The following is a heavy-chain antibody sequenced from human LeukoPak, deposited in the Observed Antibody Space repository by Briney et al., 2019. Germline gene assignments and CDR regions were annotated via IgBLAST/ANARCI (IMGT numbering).Heavy chain of an antibody. D-gene: IGHD6-13*01. J-gene: IGHJ4*02. Sequence: ASVKVSCKASGGTFSSYAISWVRQAPGQGLEWMGRIIPILGIANYAQKFQGRVTITADKSTSTAYMELSSLRSEDTVVYYCARDGGQGAAGPLDYWGQGTLVTVSS. V-gene: IGHV1-69*04. CDR3: ARDGGQGAAGPLDY. CDR1: GGTFSSYA. CDR2: IIPILGIA.